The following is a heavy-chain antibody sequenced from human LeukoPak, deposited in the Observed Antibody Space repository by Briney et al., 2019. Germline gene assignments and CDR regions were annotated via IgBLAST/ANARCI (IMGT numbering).Heavy chain of an antibody. Sequence: SETLSLTCTVSGGSLSSSSYYWGWLRQPPGRGLEWIGSIYYSGSTYYNPSLKSRVTISVDTSKNQFSLKLSSVTAADTAVYYCASSGSYLYYFDYWGQGTLVTVSS. D-gene: IGHD1-26*01. J-gene: IGHJ4*02. CDR2: IYYSGST. V-gene: IGHV4-39*01. CDR1: GGSLSSSSYY. CDR3: ASSGSYLYYFDY.